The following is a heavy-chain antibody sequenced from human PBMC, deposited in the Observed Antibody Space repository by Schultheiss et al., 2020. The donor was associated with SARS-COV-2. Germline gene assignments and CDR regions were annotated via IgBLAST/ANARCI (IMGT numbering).Heavy chain of an antibody. CDR2: ISAYNGNT. J-gene: IGHJ4*02. Sequence: ASVKVSCKASGGTFSSYAISWVRQAPGQGLEWMGGISAYNGNTNYAQKLQGRVTMTTDTSTSTAYMELRSLRADDTAVYYCARVGLPVTTFDYWGQGTLVTVSS. CDR3: ARVGLPVTTFDY. D-gene: IGHD4-17*01. CDR1: GGTFSSYA. V-gene: IGHV1-18*01.